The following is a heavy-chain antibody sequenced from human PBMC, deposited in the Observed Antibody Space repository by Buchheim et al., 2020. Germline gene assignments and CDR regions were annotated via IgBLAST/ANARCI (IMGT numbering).Heavy chain of an antibody. D-gene: IGHD3-9*01. CDR2: ISGSGGST. Sequence: EVQLLESGGGLVQPGGSLRLSCAASGFTFSSYAMSWVRQAPGKGLEWVSAISGSGGSTYYADSVKGRFTISRDNSKNTLYLQMNSLIAEDTAVYYCAKDRVLRYFDGWRAPGDYWGQGTL. CDR3: AKDRVLRYFDGWRAPGDY. J-gene: IGHJ4*02. V-gene: IGHV3-23*01. CDR1: GFTFSSYA.